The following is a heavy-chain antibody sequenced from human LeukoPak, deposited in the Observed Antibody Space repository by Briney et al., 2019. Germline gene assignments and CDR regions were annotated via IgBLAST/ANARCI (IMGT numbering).Heavy chain of an antibody. Sequence: ASVKVSCKTSGYAFSTFGITWVRQVPGQGLEWMGWTSPYDETPTYAQEFQGRVTMTTDTSTSTAYMELRSLRSDDTAVYYCARDLVYSSSYYFDYWGQGTLVTVSS. V-gene: IGHV1-18*01. CDR2: TSPYDETP. CDR1: GYAFSTFG. D-gene: IGHD6-6*01. J-gene: IGHJ4*02. CDR3: ARDLVYSSSYYFDY.